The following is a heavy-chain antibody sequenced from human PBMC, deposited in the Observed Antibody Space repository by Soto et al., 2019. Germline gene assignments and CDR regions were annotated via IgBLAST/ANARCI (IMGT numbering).Heavy chain of an antibody. CDR1: GYTFTGYY. D-gene: IGHD1-26*01. V-gene: IGHV1-2*02. CDR3: AKGGAIVAAGTRVYLYNAMDV. Sequence: ASVKVSCKASGYTFTGYYVHWVRQAPGQGLEWMGWINPNSGDTYLAQRFQGRVTMNRDTSIGTAYMELRGLTSDNTAEYYCAKGGAIVAAGTRVYLYNAMDVWGQGTTVTVSS. J-gene: IGHJ6*02. CDR2: INPNSGDT.